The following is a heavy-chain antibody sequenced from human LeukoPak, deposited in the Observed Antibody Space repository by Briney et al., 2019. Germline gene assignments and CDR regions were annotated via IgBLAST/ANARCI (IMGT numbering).Heavy chain of an antibody. CDR1: GYTFTYRY. D-gene: IGHD2-2*01. CDR3: ASSYCSSTSCYQYWFDP. V-gene: IGHV1-45*02. Sequence: ASVKVSCKASGYTFTYRYLHWVRQAPRQALEWMGWVTPFNGNTNYAQKFQDRVTITRDRSMSTAYMELSSLRSEDTAMYYCASSYCSSTSCYQYWFDPWGQGTLVTVSS. J-gene: IGHJ5*02. CDR2: VTPFNGNT.